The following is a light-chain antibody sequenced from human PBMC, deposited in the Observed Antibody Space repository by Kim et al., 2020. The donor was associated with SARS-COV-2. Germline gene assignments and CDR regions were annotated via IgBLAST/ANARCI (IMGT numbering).Light chain of an antibody. V-gene: IGLV3-25*03. CDR3: QSADISDTFWA. J-gene: IGLJ3*02. CDR1: ALPKKF. Sequence: SYELTQPPSVSLSPGQTARITCSGDALPKKFAYWFQQKPGQAPVLVISKDTERPSGIPERFSGSSSGTTVTLTISGVQAEDEADYYCQSADISDTFWAFGGGTQLTVL. CDR2: KDT.